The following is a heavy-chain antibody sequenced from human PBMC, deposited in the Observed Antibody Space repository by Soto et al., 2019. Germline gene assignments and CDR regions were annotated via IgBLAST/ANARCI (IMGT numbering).Heavy chain of an antibody. CDR2: IWYDGSNK. CDR1: GFTFSSYG. J-gene: IGHJ3*02. CDR3: AKGLGGPLGFAFDI. Sequence: QVQLVESGGGVVQPGRSLRLSCAASGFTFSSYGMHWVRQAPGKGLEWVAVIWYDGSNKYYADSVKGRFTISRDNSKNTLYLQMNSLRAEDTAVYYCAKGLGGPLGFAFDIWGQGTMVTVSS. V-gene: IGHV3-33*06. D-gene: IGHD3-16*01.